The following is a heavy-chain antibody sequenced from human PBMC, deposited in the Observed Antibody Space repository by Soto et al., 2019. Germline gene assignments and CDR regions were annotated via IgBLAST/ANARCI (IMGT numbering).Heavy chain of an antibody. Sequence: ASVKVSCKASGYTFTSYDINWVRQATGQGLEWMGWMNPNSGNTGYTQKFQGRVTMTRNTSNNTLYLQMISLRAEDTAVYYCAKGVAVYGTQTWGQGTLVTVSS. CDR1: GYTFTSYD. CDR2: MNPNSGNT. CDR3: AKGVAVYGTQT. V-gene: IGHV1-8*01. D-gene: IGHD6-19*01. J-gene: IGHJ5*02.